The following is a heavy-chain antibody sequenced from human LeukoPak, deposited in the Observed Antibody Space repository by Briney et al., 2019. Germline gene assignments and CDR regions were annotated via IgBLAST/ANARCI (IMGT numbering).Heavy chain of an antibody. D-gene: IGHD6-13*01. Sequence: ASVKVSCKASGYTFTGYYMHWVQQAPGQGLEWMGWINPNSGGTNYAQKFQGRVTMTRDTSISTAYMELSRLRSDDTAVYYCARDVVAAAGSDYWGQGTLVTVSS. J-gene: IGHJ4*02. V-gene: IGHV1-2*02. CDR2: INPNSGGT. CDR1: GYTFTGYY. CDR3: ARDVVAAAGSDY.